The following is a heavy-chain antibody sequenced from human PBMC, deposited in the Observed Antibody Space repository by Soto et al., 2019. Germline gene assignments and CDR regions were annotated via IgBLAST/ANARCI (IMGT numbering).Heavy chain of an antibody. V-gene: IGHV3-30*03. CDR3: ARDVAMPTGLGLGY. Sequence: ESGGGVVQPGTSLRLSCAAPGFAFTNYGIHWVRQAPGKGLEWVAHISNDGSKKFYGDSVKGRFTISRDNSENTVYLQMTSLRPDDTAVFYCARDVAMPTGLGLGYWGQGTLVTVSS. CDR2: ISNDGSKK. CDR1: GFAFTNYG. D-gene: IGHD6-19*01. J-gene: IGHJ4*02.